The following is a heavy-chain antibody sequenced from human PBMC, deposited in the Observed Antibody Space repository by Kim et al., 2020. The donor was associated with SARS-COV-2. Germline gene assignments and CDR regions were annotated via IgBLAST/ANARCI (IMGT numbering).Heavy chain of an antibody. J-gene: IGHJ3*02. V-gene: IGHV3-20*01. Sequence: GSVKGRFTISRDNAKNSLYLQMNSLRAEDTALYHCARDCLRGDCYFKFDIWGQGTMVTVSS. D-gene: IGHD2-21*02. CDR3: ARDCLRGDCYFKFDI.